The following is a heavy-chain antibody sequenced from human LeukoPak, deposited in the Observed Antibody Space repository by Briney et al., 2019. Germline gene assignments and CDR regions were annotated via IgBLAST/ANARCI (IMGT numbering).Heavy chain of an antibody. CDR2: INHSGST. CDR1: GGSFRGYS. CDR3: ARDYGDYGTY. J-gene: IGHJ4*02. D-gene: IGHD4-17*01. V-gene: IGHV4-34*01. Sequence: SETLSLTCAIYGGSFRGYSWSWIRQPPGMGLEWVGEINHSGSTNYNPSLMSRVTMSLDTSMNQFSLKLKSATAADTAVYYCARDYGDYGTYWGQGTLVTVSS.